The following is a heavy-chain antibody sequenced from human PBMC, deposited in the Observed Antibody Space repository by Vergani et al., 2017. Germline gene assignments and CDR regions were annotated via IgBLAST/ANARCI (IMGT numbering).Heavy chain of an antibody. CDR1: GVSVTDYN. D-gene: IGHD6-13*01. J-gene: IGHJ5*02. Sequence: QVRLQESGPGLVKPSETLSLTCHVFGVSVTDYNCNWIRQAPGKGLEWIGSLSTTGGATHARHNPSLKSRVSISVETSKSQFSLRLTSLTAADSAIYYCAGDTHSWQRADRWGQGLLVSVSS. CDR3: AGDTHSWQRADR. CDR2: LSTTGGA. V-gene: IGHV4-59*02.